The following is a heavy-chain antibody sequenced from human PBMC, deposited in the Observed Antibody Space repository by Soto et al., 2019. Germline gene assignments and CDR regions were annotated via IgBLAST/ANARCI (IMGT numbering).Heavy chain of an antibody. CDR3: ANHYCSGGSCYHGDKGDAFDI. D-gene: IGHD2-15*01. Sequence: QVQLVESGGGVVQPGRSLRLSCAASGFTFSSYGMHWVRQAPGKGLEWVAVISYDGSNKYYADSVKGRFTISRDNSKNTRYLQMNSLRAEDTAVYYCANHYCSGGSCYHGDKGDAFDIWGQGTMVTVAS. CDR1: GFTFSSYG. V-gene: IGHV3-30*18. CDR2: ISYDGSNK. J-gene: IGHJ3*02.